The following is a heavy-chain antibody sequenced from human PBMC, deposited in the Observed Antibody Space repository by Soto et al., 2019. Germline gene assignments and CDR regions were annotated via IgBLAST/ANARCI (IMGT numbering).Heavy chain of an antibody. V-gene: IGHV3-30*18. CDR1: GFTFSRFG. CDR2: ISYDGSNT. J-gene: IGHJ4*02. CDR3: AKALWEQQWGETFDY. D-gene: IGHD1-26*01. Sequence: QVQLVESGGGVVQPGTSLRLSCAASGFTFSRFGMHWVRQAPGKGPEWVAAISYDGSNTWYADSVKGRFTISRDNSKNTLYLQMNSLRLEDTALYYCAKALWEQQWGETFDYWGQGTLVTVSS.